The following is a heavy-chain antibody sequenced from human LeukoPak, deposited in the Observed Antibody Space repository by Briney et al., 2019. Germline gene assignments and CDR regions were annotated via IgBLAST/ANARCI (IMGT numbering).Heavy chain of an antibody. V-gene: IGHV3-21*01. CDR3: AREANYGSGSPDY. CDR2: ISSSSSYI. D-gene: IGHD3-10*01. Sequence: PGGSLRLSCAASGFTFSSYSMNWVRQAPGKGLEWVSSISSSSSYIYYADSVKGRFTISRDNAKNSLYLQMNSLRAVDTAVYYYAREANYGSGSPDYWGQGTLVTVSS. CDR1: GFTFSSYS. J-gene: IGHJ4*02.